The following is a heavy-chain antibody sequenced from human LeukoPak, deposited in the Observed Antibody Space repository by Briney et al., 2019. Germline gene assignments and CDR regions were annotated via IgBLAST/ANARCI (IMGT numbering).Heavy chain of an antibody. J-gene: IGHJ6*02. Sequence: SETLSLTCAVYSGSFSGYYWSWIRQPPGKGLEWIGEINHSGSTNYNPSLKSRVTISVDTSKNQFSLKLSSVTAADTAVYYCAGGGYSYGYYYYGMDVWGQGTTVTVSS. D-gene: IGHD5-18*01. CDR1: SGSFSGYY. V-gene: IGHV4-34*01. CDR3: AGGGYSYGYYYYGMDV. CDR2: INHSGST.